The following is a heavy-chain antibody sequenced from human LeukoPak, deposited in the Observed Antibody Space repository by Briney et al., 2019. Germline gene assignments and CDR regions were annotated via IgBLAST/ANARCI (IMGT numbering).Heavy chain of an antibody. V-gene: IGHV3-74*01. CDR3: ARAGGAVAGLYYFDY. CDR2: INSDGSST. Sequence: PGGSLRLSCAASGFTFSSYWMHWVRQAPGKGLVWVSRINSDGSSTSYADSVKGRFTISRDNAKNTLYLQMNSLRAEDTAVYYCARAGGAVAGLYYFDYWGQGTLVTVSS. J-gene: IGHJ4*02. D-gene: IGHD6-19*01. CDR1: GFTFSSYW.